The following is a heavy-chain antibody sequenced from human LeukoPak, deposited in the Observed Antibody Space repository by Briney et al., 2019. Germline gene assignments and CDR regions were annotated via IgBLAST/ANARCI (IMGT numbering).Heavy chain of an antibody. CDR2: INPNSGGT. Sequence: ASVKVSCKASGYTFTDYYMHWVRQAPGQGLEWMGRINPNSGGTNYAQKFQGRVTMTRDTSISTAYMELSRLRSDDTAVYYCARGVEVQWLALEYWGQGNLVTVSS. J-gene: IGHJ4*02. D-gene: IGHD6-19*01. V-gene: IGHV1-2*06. CDR1: GYTFTDYY. CDR3: ARGVEVQWLALEY.